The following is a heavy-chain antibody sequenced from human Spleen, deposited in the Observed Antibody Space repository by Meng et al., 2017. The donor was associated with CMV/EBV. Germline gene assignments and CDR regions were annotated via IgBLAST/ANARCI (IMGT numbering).Heavy chain of an antibody. J-gene: IGHJ4*02. Sequence: ASVKVSCKASGYTFIGYYIHWVRQAPGHGLEWMGWINPNSGATNYAQKFQGRVTMTRDTSISTAYMELSRLRSDDTAVYYCARAHQYCSSTSCYPGYWGQGTLVTVSS. V-gene: IGHV1-2*02. CDR2: INPNSGAT. D-gene: IGHD2-2*01. CDR3: ARAHQYCSSTSCYPGY. CDR1: GYTFIGYY.